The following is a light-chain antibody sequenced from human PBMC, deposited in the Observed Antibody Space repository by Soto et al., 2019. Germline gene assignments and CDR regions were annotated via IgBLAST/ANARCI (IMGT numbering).Light chain of an antibody. CDR1: QSISDS. V-gene: IGKV1-5*03. CDR2: EAS. Sequence: DIQMTQSPSTLSASVGDRVTITCRASQSISDSLAWYQQKPGKAPKLLIYEASSLKGGVPSRFSGSRSGTEYTLTIRSLQPDDFATYYCQQYNGYWTFGQGTKVEIK. J-gene: IGKJ1*01. CDR3: QQYNGYWT.